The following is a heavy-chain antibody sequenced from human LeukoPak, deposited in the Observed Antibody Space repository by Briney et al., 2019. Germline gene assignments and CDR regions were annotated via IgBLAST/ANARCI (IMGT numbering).Heavy chain of an antibody. J-gene: IGHJ4*02. CDR2: IYYSGST. Sequence: PSETLSLTCTVSGGSISSYYWSWIRQPPGKGLEGSWYIYYSGSTNYNPSLKSRVTISVDTSKNQFSLKLPSVPAADTAVYYCARRSTKENGFDFWGQGTLVTVSS. CDR1: GGSISSYY. CDR3: ARRSTKENGFDF. D-gene: IGHD1-1*01. V-gene: IGHV4-59*08.